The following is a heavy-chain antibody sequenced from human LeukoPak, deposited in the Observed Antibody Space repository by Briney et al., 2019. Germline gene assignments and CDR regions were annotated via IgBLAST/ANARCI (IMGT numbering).Heavy chain of an antibody. Sequence: GGSLRLSCAASGFTFSNYWMYWVRQAPGKGLVWVSRINTDGISTTYADSVKGRFTISRDNAKNTLFLQMNSLRAEDTAVYYCARNYGAGLVDYWGRGTLVTVSS. CDR1: GFTFSNYW. J-gene: IGHJ4*02. V-gene: IGHV3-74*03. CDR2: INTDGIST. CDR3: ARNYGAGLVDY. D-gene: IGHD3-10*01.